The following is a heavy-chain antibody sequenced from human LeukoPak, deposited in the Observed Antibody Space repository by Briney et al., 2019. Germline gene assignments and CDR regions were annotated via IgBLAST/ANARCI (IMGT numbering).Heavy chain of an antibody. CDR3: TRHAEKQYGGIDY. D-gene: IGHD4-23*01. V-gene: IGHV3-73*01. J-gene: IGHJ4*02. Sequence: GGSLRLSCAVSGFTFSSYGMHWVRQASGKGLEWVGRIRSKANSYATAYAASVKGRFTISRDDSKNTAYLQMNSLKTEDTAVYDCTRHAEKQYGGIDYWGQGTLVTVSS. CDR1: GFTFSSYG. CDR2: IRSKANSYAT.